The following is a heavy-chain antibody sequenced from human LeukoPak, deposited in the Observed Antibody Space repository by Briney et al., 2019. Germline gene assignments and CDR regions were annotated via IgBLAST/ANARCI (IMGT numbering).Heavy chain of an antibody. CDR1: GGSFSGYY. J-gene: IGHJ5*02. CDR3: ARRYSSGLKGNWFDP. Sequence: SETLSLTCAVYGGSFSGYYWSWIRQPPGKGLEWIGSIYYSGSTYYNPSLKSRVTISVDTSKNQFSLKLSSVTAADTAVYYCARRYSSGLKGNWFDPWGQGTLVTVSS. CDR2: IYYSGST. D-gene: IGHD6-19*01. V-gene: IGHV4-34*01.